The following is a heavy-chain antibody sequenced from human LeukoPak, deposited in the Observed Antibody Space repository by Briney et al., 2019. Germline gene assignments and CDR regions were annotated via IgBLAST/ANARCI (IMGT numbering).Heavy chain of an antibody. V-gene: IGHV3-64*01. CDR3: ARHNSAGLYYDYVWGSYPISWFDP. D-gene: IGHD3-16*02. Sequence: PGGSLRLSCAASGGSFSSYAMYWFRQAPGRGLEYVSAISNNGGSTYYANSVRDRFSISRDTSKNTLYLQLSSVRAEDTAVYYCARHNSAGLYYDYVWGSYPISWFDPWGQGNLVTVSS. CDR1: GGSFSSYA. J-gene: IGHJ5*02. CDR2: ISNNGGST.